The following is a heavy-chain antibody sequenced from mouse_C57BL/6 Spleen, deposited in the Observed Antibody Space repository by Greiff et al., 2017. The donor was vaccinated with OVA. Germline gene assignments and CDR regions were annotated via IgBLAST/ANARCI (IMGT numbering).Heavy chain of an antibody. Sequence: VQLKESGPELVKPGASVKIPCKASGYTFTDYNMDWVKQSHGKSLEWIGAINPNNGGTIYNQKFKGKATLTVDKSSSTAYMELRSLTSEDTAVYYCARWEGGSRGGDAMDYWGQGTSVTVSS. D-gene: IGHD1-1*01. J-gene: IGHJ4*01. CDR3: ARWEGGSRGGDAMDY. CDR2: INPNNGGT. V-gene: IGHV1-18*01. CDR1: GYTFTDYN.